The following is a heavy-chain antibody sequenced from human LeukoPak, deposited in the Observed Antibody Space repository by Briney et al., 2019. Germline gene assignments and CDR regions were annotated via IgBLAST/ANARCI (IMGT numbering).Heavy chain of an antibody. V-gene: IGHV1-69*13. Sequence: ASVKVSCKASGGTFSSYAISWVRQAPGQGLEWMGGITPIFGTANYAQKFQGRVTITADESTSTAYMELSSLRSEDTAVYYCARSMVRGVILFSWFDPWGQGTLVTVSS. D-gene: IGHD3-10*01. CDR3: ARSMVRGVILFSWFDP. J-gene: IGHJ5*02. CDR2: ITPIFGTA. CDR1: GGTFSSYA.